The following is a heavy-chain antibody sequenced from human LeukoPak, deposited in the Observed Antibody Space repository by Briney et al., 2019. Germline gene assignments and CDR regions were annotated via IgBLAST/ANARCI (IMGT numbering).Heavy chain of an antibody. J-gene: IGHJ4*02. Sequence: ASVKVSCKASGYNFTTHSLHWVRQAPGQGLEWMGIIDPSHGGTVYGRKFQGRITVTRDTSTSTAYMELGSLEAEDTAVYYCASLGMRKFSFWGQGTLVTVSS. V-gene: IGHV1-46*01. D-gene: IGHD7-27*01. CDR3: ASLGMRKFSF. CDR1: GYNFTTHS. CDR2: IDPSHGGT.